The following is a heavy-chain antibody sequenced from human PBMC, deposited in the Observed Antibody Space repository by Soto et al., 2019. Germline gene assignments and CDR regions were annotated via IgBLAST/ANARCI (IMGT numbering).Heavy chain of an antibody. V-gene: IGHV4-4*02. CDR1: GGAIRSSNW. CDR2: IYHSGST. D-gene: IGHD3-9*01. Sequence: PSETLSLACAGCGGAIRSSNWCSWVRQPPGKGLECIGEIYHSGSTKYNPSLKSRVTISVDKSKNQFSLKLSSVTAADTAVYYRARDTRDDILGMDVWRQGTTVTVSS. J-gene: IGHJ6*02. CDR3: ARDTRDDILGMDV.